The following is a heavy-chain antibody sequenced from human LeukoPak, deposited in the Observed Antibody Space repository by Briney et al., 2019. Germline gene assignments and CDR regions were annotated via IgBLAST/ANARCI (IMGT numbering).Heavy chain of an antibody. CDR1: GFTFSSYA. Sequence: QPGGSLRLSCAASGFTFSSYAMSWVRQAPGKGLEWVSAISGSGGSTYYADSVKGRFTISRDNSKNTLYLQMNSLRAEDTAVYYCAKVGQQLASGRPKYYYGMDVWGQGTTVTVSS. J-gene: IGHJ6*01. D-gene: IGHD6-13*01. V-gene: IGHV3-23*01. CDR3: AKVGQQLASGRPKYYYGMDV. CDR2: ISGSGGST.